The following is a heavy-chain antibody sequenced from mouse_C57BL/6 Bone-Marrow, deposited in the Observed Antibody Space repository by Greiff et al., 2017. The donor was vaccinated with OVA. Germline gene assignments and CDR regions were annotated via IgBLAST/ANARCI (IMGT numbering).Heavy chain of an antibody. CDR3: ARSHYYGSPPFAY. V-gene: IGHV5-12*01. CDR2: ISNGGGST. J-gene: IGHJ3*01. D-gene: IGHD1-1*01. CDR1: GFTFSDYY. Sequence: EVQVVESGGGLVQPGGSLKLSCAASGFTFSDYYMYWVRQTPEKRLEWVAYISNGGGSTYYPDTVKGRFTISRDNAKNTLYLQMSHLKSEDTAMYYCARSHYYGSPPFAYWGQGTLVTVSA.